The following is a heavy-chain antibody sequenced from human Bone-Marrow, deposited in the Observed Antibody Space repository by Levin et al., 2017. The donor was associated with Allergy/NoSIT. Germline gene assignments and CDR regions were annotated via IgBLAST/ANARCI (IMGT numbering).Heavy chain of an antibody. CDR2: IYYTGST. V-gene: IGHV4-59*01. Sequence: SETLSLTCTVSGDSISSYYWTWIRQPPGKGLEWIGFIYYTGSTNYNPSLKSRVTISLDMSKSQFSLNLSSVTAADTAVYYCARGAKTVLTFGGTTAGNWFDPWGQGALVTVSS. J-gene: IGHJ5*02. CDR1: GDSISSYY. CDR3: ARGAKTVLTFGGTTAGNWFDP. D-gene: IGHD3-16*01.